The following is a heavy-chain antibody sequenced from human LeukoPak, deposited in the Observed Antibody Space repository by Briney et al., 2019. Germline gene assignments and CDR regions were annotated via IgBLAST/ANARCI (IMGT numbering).Heavy chain of an antibody. J-gene: IGHJ4*02. CDR1: GGTFSSYT. V-gene: IGHV1-69*02. CDR3: ARGSDYGDSPMEKEGDY. Sequence: GSSVKVSCKASGGTFSSYTISWVRQAPGQGLEWMGRIIPILGIAYYAQKFQGRVTITADKSTSTAYMELSSLRSEDTAVYYCARGSDYGDSPMEKEGDYWGQGTLVTVSS. D-gene: IGHD4-17*01. CDR2: IIPILGIA.